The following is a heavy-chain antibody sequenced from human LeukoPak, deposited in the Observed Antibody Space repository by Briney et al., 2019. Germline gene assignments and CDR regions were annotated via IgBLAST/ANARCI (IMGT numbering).Heavy chain of an antibody. Sequence: ASVKVSCMACGYTFTGYYMHWARQAPGQGVEWMGWINPKSGGTNYAQEFQGRVTMTKDTSISTAYTKFSRLRSDDTAVYYSASCSGFYYDSSGYYPLCYFDYWGQGTLVTVSS. CDR2: INPKSGGT. J-gene: IGHJ4*02. CDR3: ASCSGFYYDSSGYYPLCYFDY. D-gene: IGHD3-22*01. V-gene: IGHV1-2*02. CDR1: GYTFTGYY.